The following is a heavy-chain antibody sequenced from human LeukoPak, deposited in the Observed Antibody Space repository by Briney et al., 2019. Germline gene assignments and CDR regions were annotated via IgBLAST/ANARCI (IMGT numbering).Heavy chain of an antibody. Sequence: SETLSLTCAVYGGSFSGYYWSWIRQPPGKGLEWIGEINHSGSTNYNPSLTSRVTISVDTSKNQFSLKLSSVTAADTAVYYCARGGVPAADYYFDYWGQGTLVTVSS. V-gene: IGHV4-34*01. CDR3: ARGGVPAADYYFDY. CDR2: INHSGST. CDR1: GGSFSGYY. D-gene: IGHD2-2*01. J-gene: IGHJ4*02.